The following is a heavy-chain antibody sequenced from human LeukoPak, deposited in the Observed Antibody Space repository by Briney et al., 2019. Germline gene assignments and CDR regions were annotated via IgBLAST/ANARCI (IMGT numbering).Heavy chain of an antibody. Sequence: GRSLRLSCAASGFTFSSYDMHWVRQAPGKGLEWVAVIWYDGSNENHVDSVKGRFTISRDNSKNTLYLQMNSLRAEDTAVYYCARGYSSAWEFDYRGQGTLVTVSS. CDR1: GFTFSSYD. V-gene: IGHV3-33*01. D-gene: IGHD6-19*01. CDR3: ARGYSSAWEFDY. CDR2: IWYDGSNE. J-gene: IGHJ4*02.